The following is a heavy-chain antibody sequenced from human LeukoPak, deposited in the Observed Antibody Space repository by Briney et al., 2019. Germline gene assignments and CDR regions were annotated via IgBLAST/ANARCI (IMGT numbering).Heavy chain of an antibody. CDR2: ISWNSGSI. J-gene: IGHJ4*02. Sequence: PGRSLRLSCAASGFTFDGYAMHWVRQAPGKGLEWVSGISWNSGSIGYADSVKGRFTISRDNAKNSLYLQMNSLRAEDTALYYCAKGYCSSTSCYSDYWGQGTLVTVSS. CDR3: AKGYCSSTSCYSDY. CDR1: GFTFDGYA. V-gene: IGHV3-9*01. D-gene: IGHD2-2*01.